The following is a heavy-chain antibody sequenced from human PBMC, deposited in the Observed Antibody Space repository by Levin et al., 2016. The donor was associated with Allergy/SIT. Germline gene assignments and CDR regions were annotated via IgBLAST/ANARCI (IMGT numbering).Heavy chain of an antibody. V-gene: IGHV3-11*06. CDR3: ARGGYGSGRPYYYMDV. Sequence: GESLKISCAAFGFTFSDYYMSWIRQAPGKGLEWVSYISSSSSYIYYADSVKGRFTISRDNAKNSLYLQMNSLRAEDTAVYYCARGGYGSGRPYYYMDVWGKGTTVTVSS. CDR1: GFTFSDYY. CDR2: ISSSSSYI. J-gene: IGHJ6*03. D-gene: IGHD3-10*01.